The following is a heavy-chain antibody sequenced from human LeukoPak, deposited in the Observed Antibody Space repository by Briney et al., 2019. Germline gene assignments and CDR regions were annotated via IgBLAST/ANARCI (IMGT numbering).Heavy chain of an antibody. CDR3: ARHASVYSTFDY. V-gene: IGHV4-59*08. Sequence: SETLSLTCTVSGGSISSYYWSWIRQPPGKGLEWLGYIYYTGSTNYNPSLKSRVTMSLHMSKNQFSLALNSVTAADTALYYCARHASVYSTFDYWGQGTLVTVSS. CDR2: IYYTGST. J-gene: IGHJ4*02. D-gene: IGHD4-11*01. CDR1: GGSISSYY.